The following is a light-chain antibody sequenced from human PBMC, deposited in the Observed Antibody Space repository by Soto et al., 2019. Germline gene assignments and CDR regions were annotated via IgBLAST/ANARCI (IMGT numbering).Light chain of an antibody. CDR2: QVT. CDR3: SSYTDSSNYV. J-gene: IGLJ1*01. Sequence: QSALTQPRSVSGSPGQSVTISCTGTTNDVGNYNYVSWYQQQPGKAPKLMIYQVTNRPSGVSNRFSGSRSGNTASLTISGLQAEDEADYYCSSYTDSSNYVFGTGTKVTVL. V-gene: IGLV2-14*01. CDR1: TNDVGNYNY.